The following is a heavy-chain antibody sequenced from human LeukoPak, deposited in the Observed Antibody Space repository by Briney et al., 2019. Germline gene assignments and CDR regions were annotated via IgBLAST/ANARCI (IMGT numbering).Heavy chain of an antibody. V-gene: IGHV1-2*02. CDR2: INPNSGGT. D-gene: IGHD3-3*01. Sequence: GASVKVSCKASGYTFTGYYMHWVRQAPGQGLEWMGWINPNSGGTNYAQKFQGRVTMTRDTSISTAYMELSSLRSEDTAVYYCATVRFLESAFDIWGQGTMVTVSS. J-gene: IGHJ3*02. CDR1: GYTFTGYY. CDR3: ATVRFLESAFDI.